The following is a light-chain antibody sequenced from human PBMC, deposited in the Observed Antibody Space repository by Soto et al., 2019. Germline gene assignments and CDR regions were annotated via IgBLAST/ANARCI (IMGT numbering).Light chain of an antibody. V-gene: IGKV1-39*01. CDR2: AAS. J-gene: IGKJ2*01. Sequence: DIQMTQSPSSLSASVGDRVTITCRASQSISSYLNWYQQKPWKAPKLLIYAASSLQSGVPSRFSGSGSGTDFTLTISSLQPEDFATYYCQLSYSTPYTFGQGTKLEIK. CDR1: QSISSY. CDR3: QLSYSTPYT.